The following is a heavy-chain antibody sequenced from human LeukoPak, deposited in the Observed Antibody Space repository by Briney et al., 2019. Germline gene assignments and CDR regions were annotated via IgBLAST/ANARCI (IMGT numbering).Heavy chain of an antibody. CDR2: ISGSGGST. Sequence: GGSLRLSCAASGFTFSSYAMSWVRQAPGKGLEWVSAISGSGGSTYYADSVKGRFTISRDNSKNTLYLQMNSLRAEDTAVYYLAKNWGLPNYFDYGGQGTRVTASP. D-gene: IGHD3-16*01. V-gene: IGHV3-23*01. CDR1: GFTFSSYA. J-gene: IGHJ4*02. CDR3: AKNWGLPNYFDY.